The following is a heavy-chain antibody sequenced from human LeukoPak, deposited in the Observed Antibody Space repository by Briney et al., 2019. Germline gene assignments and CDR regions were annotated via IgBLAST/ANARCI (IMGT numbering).Heavy chain of an antibody. CDR1: GFTFSGYA. Sequence: GRSLRLSCAASGFTFSGYALHWVRQAPGKGLEWVAVISYDGTNKYYADSVKGRFTISRDNSKNTLYLQMSSLRPEDTAVYYCASLAGSSGWFLAPNDYWGQGTLATVSS. CDR2: ISYDGTNK. V-gene: IGHV3-30-3*01. CDR3: ASLAGSSGWFLAPNDY. D-gene: IGHD6-19*01. J-gene: IGHJ4*02.